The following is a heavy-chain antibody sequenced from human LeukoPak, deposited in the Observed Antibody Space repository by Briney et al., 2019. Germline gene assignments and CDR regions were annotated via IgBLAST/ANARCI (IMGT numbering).Heavy chain of an antibody. CDR1: GFTFSSYS. J-gene: IGHJ1*01. V-gene: IGHV3-48*04. Sequence: GGSLRLSCAASGFTFSSYSMNWVRQAPGKGLEWVSYISSSSSTIYYADSVKGRFTISRDNAKNSLYLQMNSLRAEDTAVYYCAGGGSSGYGYFQHWGQGTLVTVSS. D-gene: IGHD3-22*01. CDR2: ISSSSSTI. CDR3: AGGGSSGYGYFQH.